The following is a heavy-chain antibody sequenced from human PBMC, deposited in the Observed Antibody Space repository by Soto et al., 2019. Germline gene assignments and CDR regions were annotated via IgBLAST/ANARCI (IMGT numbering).Heavy chain of an antibody. CDR1: GYTFTSYD. J-gene: IGHJ4*02. V-gene: IGHV1-8*01. D-gene: IGHD1-26*01. CDR2: MNPNSGNT. CDR3: ARRSYVVGATWEY. Sequence: QVQLVQSGAEVKKPGASVKVSCKASGYTFTSYDINCVRQATGQGLEWMGWMNPNSGNTGYAQKFQGRVTMTRDTSKNSAYMELRRMRSEDTAVYYCARRSYVVGATWEYWCQGTLVTVSS.